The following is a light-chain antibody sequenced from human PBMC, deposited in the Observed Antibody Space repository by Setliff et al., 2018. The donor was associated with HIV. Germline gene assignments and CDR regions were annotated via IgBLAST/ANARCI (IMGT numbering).Light chain of an antibody. Sequence: QSVLTQPPSVSGAPGQRVTISCTGSSSNIGAGYDVHWYQQLPGTAPKLLIYGNSNRPSGVPDRFSGSKSGTSASLAITGLQAEDETDYYCTSYTGSNTRVFGTGTKVTVL. V-gene: IGLV1-40*01. CDR2: GNS. CDR1: SSNIGAGYD. J-gene: IGLJ1*01. CDR3: TSYTGSNTRV.